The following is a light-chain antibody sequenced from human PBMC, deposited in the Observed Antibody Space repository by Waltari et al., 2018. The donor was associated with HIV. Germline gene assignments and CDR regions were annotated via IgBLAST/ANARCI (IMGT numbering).Light chain of an antibody. V-gene: IGLV1-44*01. Sequence: QSVLTQPPSASAPPGQRITISCSGSNSNVGINNVNWFQHLPGTAPKLLIYTNTQRPSGVPDRFSGSKSGTSASLAISGLQSEDEADYYCATWDDSLNGWVFGGGTKLTVL. CDR1: NSNVGINN. CDR2: TNT. J-gene: IGLJ3*02. CDR3: ATWDDSLNGWV.